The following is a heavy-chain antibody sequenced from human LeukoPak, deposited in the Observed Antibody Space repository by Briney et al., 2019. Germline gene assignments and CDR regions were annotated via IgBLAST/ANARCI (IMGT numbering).Heavy chain of an antibody. D-gene: IGHD2-15*01. J-gene: IGHJ4*02. CDR2: ISWNSGSI. CDR3: AKSLSQWLLRGVDY. V-gene: IGHV3-9*01. CDR1: GFTFDDYA. Sequence: GGSLRLSCAASGFTFDDYAMHWVRQAPGKGLEWVSGISWNSGSIDYADSVKGRFTISRDSAKNSLYLQMNGLRAEDTALYYCAKSLSQWLLRGVDYWGQGTLVTVSS.